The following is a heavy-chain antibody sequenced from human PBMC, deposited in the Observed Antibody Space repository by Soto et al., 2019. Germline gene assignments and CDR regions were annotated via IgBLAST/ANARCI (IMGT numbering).Heavy chain of an antibody. V-gene: IGHV4-34*01. CDR2: INHSGST. CDR3: ARGWGRIFDY. D-gene: IGHD7-27*01. CDR1: GGSFSGYY. J-gene: IGHJ4*02. Sequence: PSETQSLTCAVYGGSFSGYYWSWIRQPPGKGLEWIGEINHSGSTNYNPSLKSRVTISVDTSKNQFSLKLSSVTAADTAVYYCARGWGRIFDYWGQGTLVTVS.